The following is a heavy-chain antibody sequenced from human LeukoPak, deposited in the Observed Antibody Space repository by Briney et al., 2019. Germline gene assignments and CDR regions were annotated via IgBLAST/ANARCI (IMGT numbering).Heavy chain of an antibody. Sequence: GGSLRLSCAASGFTFSSYAMHWVRQAPGKGLEWVAVISYDGSNKYYADSVKGRFTISRDNSKNTLYLQMNSLRAEDTAVYYCARGGPYYYDSSGYRAEYFQHWGQGTLVNVSS. V-gene: IGHV3-30-3*01. D-gene: IGHD3-22*01. CDR3: ARGGPYYYDSSGYRAEYFQH. J-gene: IGHJ1*01. CDR2: ISYDGSNK. CDR1: GFTFSSYA.